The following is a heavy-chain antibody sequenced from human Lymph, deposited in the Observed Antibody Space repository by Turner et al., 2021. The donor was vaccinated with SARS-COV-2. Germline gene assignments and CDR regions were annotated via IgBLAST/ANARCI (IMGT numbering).Heavy chain of an antibody. CDR1: GYTFTGHY. Sequence: QVQLVQSGAEVKKPGASVKVSCKASGYTFTGHYMHWVRQAPGQGVEWMGWINPNSGDTNYGQKVQGRVTMTRDTSISTVYMELSRLRSDDTAVYYCARGASVTPDRYYYYYYGMDVWGQGTTVTVSS. V-gene: IGHV1-2*02. D-gene: IGHD4-17*01. J-gene: IGHJ6*02. CDR3: ARGASVTPDRYYYYYYGMDV. CDR2: INPNSGDT.